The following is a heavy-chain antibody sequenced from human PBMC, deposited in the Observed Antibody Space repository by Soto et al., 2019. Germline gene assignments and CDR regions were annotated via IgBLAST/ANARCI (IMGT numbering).Heavy chain of an antibody. CDR2: INHSGST. CDR1: GGSFSGYY. V-gene: IGHV4-34*01. CDR3: ARGLWSSSHFDY. J-gene: IGHJ4*02. D-gene: IGHD6-13*01. Sequence: QVQLQQWGAGLLKPSETLSLTCAVYGGSFSGYYWSWIRQPPGKGLEWIGEINHSGSTNYNPSLKRRVTISVDTSKNQFSLKLSSVTAADTAVYYCARGLWSSSHFDYWGQGTLVTVSS.